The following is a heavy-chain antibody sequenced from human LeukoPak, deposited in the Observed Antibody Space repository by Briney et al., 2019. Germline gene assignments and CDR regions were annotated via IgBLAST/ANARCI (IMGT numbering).Heavy chain of an antibody. J-gene: IGHJ4*02. CDR3: AREGFRAVAPY. D-gene: IGHD6-19*01. CDR2: ISSSSSYI. V-gene: IGHV3-21*01. Sequence: GGSLRLSCAASGFTFRSYRMKWVGQAPGKGLEGVSSISSSSSYIYYADSVKGRFTISRDNAKNSLYLQMNSLRAEDTAVYYCAREGFRAVAPYWGQGTLVTVSS. CDR1: GFTFRSYR.